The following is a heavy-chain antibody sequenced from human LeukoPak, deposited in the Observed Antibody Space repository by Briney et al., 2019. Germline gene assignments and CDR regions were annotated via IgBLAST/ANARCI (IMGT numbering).Heavy chain of an antibody. CDR2: ISGSGGST. V-gene: IGHV3-23*01. CDR1: GFTFSSYA. J-gene: IGHJ4*02. D-gene: IGHD2-8*01. Sequence: QSGGSLSLSCAASGFTFSSYAMSWVRQAPGKGLEWVSAISGSGGSTYYADSVKGRFTISRDNSKNTLYLQMNSLRAEDTAVYYCAKAPADIVLMVYAIWFDYWGQGTLVTVSS. CDR3: AKAPADIVLMVYAIWFDY.